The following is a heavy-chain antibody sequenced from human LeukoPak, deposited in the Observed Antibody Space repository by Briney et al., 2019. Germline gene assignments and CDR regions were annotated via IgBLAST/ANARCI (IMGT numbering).Heavy chain of an antibody. D-gene: IGHD3-10*01. CDR1: GFTFSSYW. V-gene: IGHV3-7*01. Sequence: PGGSLRLSCAASGFTFSSYWMSWVRQAPGKGLEWVANIKQDGSEKYYVDSVKGQFTISRDNAKNSLYLQMNSLRAEDTAVYYCARAQKGTMVRGVYYYYYMDVWGKGTTVTVSS. CDR3: ARAQKGTMVRGVYYYYYMDV. CDR2: IKQDGSEK. J-gene: IGHJ6*03.